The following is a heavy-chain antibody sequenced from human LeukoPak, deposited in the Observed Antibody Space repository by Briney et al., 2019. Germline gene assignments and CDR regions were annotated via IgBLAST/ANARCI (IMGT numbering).Heavy chain of an antibody. CDR2: IYYSGST. Sequence: PSETLSLTCTVSGGSIISYYWSWFRQPPGKGLEWIGYIYYSGSTNYNPSLKSRVTISVDTSKNQFSLKLSSVTAADTAVYYCARDGYSSSFMDVWGQGTTVTVSS. V-gene: IGHV4-59*01. J-gene: IGHJ6*02. CDR3: ARDGYSSSFMDV. CDR1: GGSIISYY. D-gene: IGHD6-13*01.